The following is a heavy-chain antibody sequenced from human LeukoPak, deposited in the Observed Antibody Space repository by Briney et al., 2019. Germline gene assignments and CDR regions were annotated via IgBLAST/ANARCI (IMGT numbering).Heavy chain of an antibody. J-gene: IGHJ4*02. CDR2: ISKDGSNK. CDR3: ARTITGVAAAGTGFDY. D-gene: IGHD6-13*01. CDR1: GFTFSSYG. V-gene: IGHV3-30*03. Sequence: GTSLRLSCVASGFTFSSYGMHWVRQAPGKGLEWVAVISKDGSNKYSADSVKGRFTISRDNSENTLYLQMNSLRAEDTAVYYCARTITGVAAAGTGFDYWGQGTLVTVSS.